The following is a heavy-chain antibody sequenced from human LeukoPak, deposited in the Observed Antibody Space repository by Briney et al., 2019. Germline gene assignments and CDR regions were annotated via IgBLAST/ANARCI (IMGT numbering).Heavy chain of an antibody. V-gene: IGHV3-66*01. D-gene: IGHD4-17*01. CDR2: IYSGGST. CDR1: GFTFSSYA. Sequence: GGALRLSCAASGFTFSSYAMNWVRQAPGKGLEWVSLIYSGGSTYYSDSVKGSFTISSDNSKNTLNLQMKSLRGEDTAVYYCAREGDDYCDGTSVFDYWGQGTLVTVSS. CDR3: AREGDDYCDGTSVFDY. J-gene: IGHJ4*02.